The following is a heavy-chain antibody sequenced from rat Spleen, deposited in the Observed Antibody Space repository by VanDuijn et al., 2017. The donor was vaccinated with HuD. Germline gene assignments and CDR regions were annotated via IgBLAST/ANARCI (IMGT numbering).Heavy chain of an antibody. CDR2: ITSGGSNT. CDR1: GFTFSSFA. V-gene: IGHV5-25*01. D-gene: IGHD1-1*01. CDR3: AKVGYYSAPFDY. J-gene: IGHJ2*01. Sequence: EVQLVESGGGLVQPGRSLKLSCAASGFTFSSFAMAWVRQAPKKGLEWVATITSGGSNTYYPDSVKGRFTISRDNAKSTLYLQMDSLRSEDTATYYCAKVGYYSAPFDYWGQGVMVTVSS.